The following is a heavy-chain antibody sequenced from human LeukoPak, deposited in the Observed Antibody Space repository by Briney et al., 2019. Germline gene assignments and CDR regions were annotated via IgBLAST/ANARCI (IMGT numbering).Heavy chain of an antibody. CDR3: TTDPTDVLLWFGELRIDY. V-gene: IGHV3-15*01. CDR2: IKSKTDCGTT. J-gene: IGHJ4*02. D-gene: IGHD3-10*01. Sequence: GGSLRLSCAASGFTFSNAWMSWVRQAPGKGLEWVGRIKSKTDCGTTDYAAPVKGRFTISRDDSKNTLYLQMNSLKTEDTAVYYCTTDPTDVLLWFGELRIDYWGQGTLVTVSS. CDR1: GFTFSNAW.